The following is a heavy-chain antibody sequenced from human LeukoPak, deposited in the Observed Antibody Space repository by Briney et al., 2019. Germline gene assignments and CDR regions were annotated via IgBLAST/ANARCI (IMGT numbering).Heavy chain of an antibody. V-gene: IGHV1-8*01. J-gene: IGHJ6*03. CDR2: MNPNSGNT. D-gene: IGHD1-26*01. CDR3: ARLRGSYYYYYYMDV. Sequence: ASVKVSCKASGYTFTSYDINWVRQATGQGLEWMGWMNPNSGNTGYAQKFQGRVTITRNTSISTAYMELSSLRSEDTAVYYCARLRGSYYYYYYMDVWGKGTTVTVSS. CDR1: GYTFTSYD.